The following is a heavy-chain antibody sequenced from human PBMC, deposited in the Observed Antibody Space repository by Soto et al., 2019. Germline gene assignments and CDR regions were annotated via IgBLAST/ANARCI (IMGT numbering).Heavy chain of an antibody. CDR2: IYYGGNS. J-gene: IGHJ6*02. V-gene: IGHV4-30-4*01. CDR1: GGSISSGDYY. CDR3: ASHVLSHQYYGMDV. D-gene: IGHD2-15*01. Sequence: PSETLSLTCTVSGGSISSGDYYWSWIRQSPEKGLEWNGCIYYGGNSYSNPSLKSRVTMFVDTSKNQFSLDLSSVTAADTAVYYCASHVLSHQYYGMDVWGQGTTVTVSS.